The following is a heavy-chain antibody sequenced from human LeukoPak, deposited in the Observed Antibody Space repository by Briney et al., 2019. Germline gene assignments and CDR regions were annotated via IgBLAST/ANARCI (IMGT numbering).Heavy chain of an antibody. CDR1: GYTFTGYY. D-gene: IGHD3-22*01. Sequence: ASVKVSCKASGYTFTGYYMHWVRQAPGQGLEWMGRINPNGGGTNYAQKFQGRVTMTRDTSISTAYMELSRLRSDDTAVYYCARYYYDSSVYFDYWGQGTLVTVSS. CDR2: INPNGGGT. J-gene: IGHJ4*02. CDR3: ARYYYDSSVYFDY. V-gene: IGHV1-2*06.